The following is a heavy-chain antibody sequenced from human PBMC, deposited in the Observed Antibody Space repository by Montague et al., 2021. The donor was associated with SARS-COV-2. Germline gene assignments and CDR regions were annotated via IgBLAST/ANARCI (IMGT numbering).Heavy chain of an antibody. D-gene: IGHD3-9*01. CDR1: GVSVTDYY. J-gene: IGHJ4*02. V-gene: IGHV4-59*08. CDR2: VLYNKGT. Sequence: SETLSLTCTVSGVSVTDYYWSWIRQPPGKGLEWVGDVLYNKGTNFNHSLKSRVAISVDTSKNQFSLRLTSVTAADTAFYYCVRRPHYDGLNGPPDFWDQGTLVTVSS. CDR3: VRRPHYDGLNGPPDF.